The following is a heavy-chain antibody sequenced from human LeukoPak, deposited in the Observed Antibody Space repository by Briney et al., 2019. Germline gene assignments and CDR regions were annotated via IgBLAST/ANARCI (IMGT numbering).Heavy chain of an antibody. D-gene: IGHD3-3*01. CDR2: IYTSGST. CDR3: ARLGNLRVTIFGVVPDY. Sequence: SETLSLTCTVSGGSISSYYWSWIRQPAGKGLEWIGRIYTSGSTNYNTSLKSRVTMSVDTSKNQFSLKLSSVTAADTAVYYCARLGNLRVTIFGVVPDYWGQGTLVTVSS. CDR1: GGSISSYY. J-gene: IGHJ4*02. V-gene: IGHV4-4*07.